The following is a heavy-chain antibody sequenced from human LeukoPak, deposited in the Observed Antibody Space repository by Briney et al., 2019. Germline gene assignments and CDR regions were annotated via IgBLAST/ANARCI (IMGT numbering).Heavy chain of an antibody. D-gene: IGHD5-12*01. CDR2: ISGSGGST. CDR1: GFTFSSYG. V-gene: IGHV3-23*01. J-gene: IGHJ4*02. Sequence: GGSLRLSCAASGFTFSSYGMSWVRQASGKGLEWVSAISGSGGSTYYADSVKGRFTISRDNSKNTLYLQMNSLRAEDTAVYYCAKEHSGYDGGSFDYWGQGTLVTVSS. CDR3: AKEHSGYDGGSFDY.